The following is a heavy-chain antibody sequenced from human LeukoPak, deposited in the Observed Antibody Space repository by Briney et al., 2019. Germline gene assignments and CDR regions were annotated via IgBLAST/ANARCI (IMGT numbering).Heavy chain of an antibody. CDR2: ISGSGGNT. J-gene: IGHJ4*02. V-gene: IGHV3-23*01. Sequence: PGGSLRLSCAASGFTFSSYAMSWVRQAPGKGLEWVSAISGSGGNTCYADSVKGRFSISRDNSKNTVYLQMNSLRAEDTAIYYCAKPHDSGWWMFDYWGQGILVTVSS. D-gene: IGHD6-13*01. CDR1: GFTFSSYA. CDR3: AKPHDSGWWMFDY.